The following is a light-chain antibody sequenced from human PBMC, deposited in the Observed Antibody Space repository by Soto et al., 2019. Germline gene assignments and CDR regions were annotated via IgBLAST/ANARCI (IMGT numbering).Light chain of an antibody. CDR2: EAS. CDR1: QAISSY. V-gene: IGKV1-9*01. Sequence: DIQLTRFAPVRVAIIGDRVSITCRASQAISSYLAWYQQKPGKAPKLLIYEASTLQSGVPSRFSGSGSGTEFTLTISSLQPDDFATYYCQQLNNYPRTFGQGTKVDNK. J-gene: IGKJ1*01. CDR3: QQLNNYPRT.